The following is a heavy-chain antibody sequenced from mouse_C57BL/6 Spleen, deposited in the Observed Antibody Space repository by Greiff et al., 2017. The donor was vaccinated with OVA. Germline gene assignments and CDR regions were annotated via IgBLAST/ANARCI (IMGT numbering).Heavy chain of an antibody. J-gene: IGHJ4*01. Sequence: EVKLVESGGGLVQPGGSLKLSCAASGFTFSDYYMYWVRQTPEKRLEWVAYISNGGGSTYYPDTVKGRFTISRDNAKNTLYLQMSRLKSEDTAMYYCARQAVRPYAMDYWGQGTSVTVSS. CDR2: ISNGGGST. D-gene: IGHD1-2*01. V-gene: IGHV5-12*01. CDR1: GFTFSDYY. CDR3: ARQAVRPYAMDY.